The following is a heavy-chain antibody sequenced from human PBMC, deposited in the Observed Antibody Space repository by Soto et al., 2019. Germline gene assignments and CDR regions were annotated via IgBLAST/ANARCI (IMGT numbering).Heavy chain of an antibody. CDR1: GYTFTGYY. Sequence: QVQLVQSGAEVKKPGASVKVSCKASGYTFTGYYMHWVRQAPGQGLEWMGWINPNSGGTNYAQKFQGWVTMTRDTAISTAYMELSRLRSDDTAVYYCARRRVGAAEVGGFVYWGQGTLVTVSS. CDR2: INPNSGGT. V-gene: IGHV1-2*04. D-gene: IGHD6-13*01. J-gene: IGHJ4*02. CDR3: ARRRVGAAEVGGFVY.